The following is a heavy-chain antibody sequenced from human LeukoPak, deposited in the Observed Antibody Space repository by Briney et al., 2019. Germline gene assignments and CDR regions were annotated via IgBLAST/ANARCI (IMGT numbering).Heavy chain of an antibody. CDR3: AREKVTGYEEYHFDY. D-gene: IGHD5-12*01. V-gene: IGHV3-48*04. J-gene: IGHJ4*02. CDR1: GFTFSSYG. CDR2: VSGSGSTI. Sequence: GGSLRLSCAASGFTFSSYGMSWVRQAPGKGLEWVSYVSGSGSTIYYAESVKGRFTISRDNARNSLYLQMNSLRAEDTAVYYCAREKVTGYEEYHFDYWGQGTLVTVSS.